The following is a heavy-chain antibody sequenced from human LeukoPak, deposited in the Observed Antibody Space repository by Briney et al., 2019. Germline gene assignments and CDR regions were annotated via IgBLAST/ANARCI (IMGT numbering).Heavy chain of an antibody. CDR3: ARDRGGRWFGELLSSE. J-gene: IGHJ4*02. D-gene: IGHD3-10*01. Sequence: PSQTLSLTCTVAGGSISSGSYYWGWIRQPAGKGLEWIVRIYTSGSTNYNPSRKSRITISVDTSTNQFSLKLSSVTAADTAVYYRARDRGGRWFGELLSSEWGQGTLVTVSS. CDR1: GGSISSGSYY. CDR2: IYTSGST. V-gene: IGHV4-61*02.